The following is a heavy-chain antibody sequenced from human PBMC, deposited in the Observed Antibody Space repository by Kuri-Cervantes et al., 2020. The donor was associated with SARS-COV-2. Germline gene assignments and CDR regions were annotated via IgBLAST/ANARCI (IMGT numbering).Heavy chain of an antibody. CDR3: ARHYAFDRFHK. V-gene: IGHV4-39*01. CDR1: GGSISGGGYY. Sequence: SETLSLTCIVSGGSISGGGYYWGWIRQPPGKGLEWIGNIFTSGRTNYNPSLKSRVTISVDTSKNQFSLKLTSVTAADTAKYYCARHYAFDRFHKWGQGTQVTVSS. CDR2: IFTSGRT. J-gene: IGHJ4*02. D-gene: IGHD3-9*01.